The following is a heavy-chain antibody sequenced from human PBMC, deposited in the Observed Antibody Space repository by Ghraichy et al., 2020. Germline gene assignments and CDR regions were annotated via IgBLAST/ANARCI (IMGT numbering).Heavy chain of an antibody. J-gene: IGHJ4*02. V-gene: IGHV3-30*18. CDR2: ISYDGSNK. CDR3: AKDQRRELVGFDY. Sequence: GESLNISCAASGFTFSSYGMHWVRQAPGKGLEWVAVISYDGSNKYYADSVKGRFTISRDNSKNTLYLQMNSLRAEDTAVYYCAKDQRRELVGFDYWGQGTLVTVSS. CDR1: GFTFSSYG. D-gene: IGHD1-26*01.